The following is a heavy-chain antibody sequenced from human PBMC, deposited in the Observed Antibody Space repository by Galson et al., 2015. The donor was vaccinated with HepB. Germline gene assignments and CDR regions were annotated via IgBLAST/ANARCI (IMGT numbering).Heavy chain of an antibody. CDR3: AKPLPGMVGTHFDH. CDR1: GFTLRSYG. D-gene: IGHD4-23*01. J-gene: IGHJ4*02. Sequence: SLRLSCAASGFTLRSYGMHWVRQAPGKGPEWVAFIQSDESNKYYVDSVKGRFTISRDTSKNTLYLQMNSLRTDDTAVYYCAKPLPGMVGTHFDHWGQGTLVTVSS. CDR2: IQSDESNK. V-gene: IGHV3-30*02.